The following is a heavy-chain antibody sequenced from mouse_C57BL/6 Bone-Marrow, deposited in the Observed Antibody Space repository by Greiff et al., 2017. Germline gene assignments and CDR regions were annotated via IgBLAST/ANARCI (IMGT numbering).Heavy chain of an antibody. Sequence: QVQLQQPGAELVKPGASVKLSCKASGYTFTSYWMHWVKQRPGQGLEWIGMIHPNSGSTNYNEKFKSKATLTVDKSSSTACMQLSSLTSEDSAVYYCARGGDVDWYFDVWGTGTTVTVSS. CDR2: IHPNSGST. D-gene: IGHD3-3*01. V-gene: IGHV1-64*01. CDR1: GYTFTSYW. CDR3: ARGGDVDWYFDV. J-gene: IGHJ1*03.